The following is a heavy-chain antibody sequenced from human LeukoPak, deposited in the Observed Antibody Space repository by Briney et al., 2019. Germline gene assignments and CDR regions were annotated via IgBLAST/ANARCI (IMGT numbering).Heavy chain of an antibody. CDR3: ARAEASSWYDY. CDR2: IYYSGST. V-gene: IGHV4-59*01. D-gene: IGHD6-19*01. CDR1: GGSISSYY. J-gene: IGHJ4*02. Sequence: SETLSLTCTVSGGSISSYYWSWIRQPPGKGLEWIGYIYYSGSTNYNPSLKSRVTISVDTSKNQFSLKLSSLTAADTAVYYCARAEASSWYDYWGQGTLVTVSS.